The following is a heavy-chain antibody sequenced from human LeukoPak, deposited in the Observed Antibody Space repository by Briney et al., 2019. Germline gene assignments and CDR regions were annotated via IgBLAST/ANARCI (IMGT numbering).Heavy chain of an antibody. CDR1: GFALRSTW. D-gene: IGHD1-1*01. V-gene: IGHV3-9*02. Sequence: GGSLRLSCAASGFALRSTWMHWVRQAPGKGLEWVSGVSWNSGSVGYADSVKGRFTISRDNAKNSLYLQMNSLRAEDTALYHCAKDVGRLERNPDYWGQGTLVTVSS. CDR3: AKDVGRLERNPDY. CDR2: VSWNSGSV. J-gene: IGHJ4*02.